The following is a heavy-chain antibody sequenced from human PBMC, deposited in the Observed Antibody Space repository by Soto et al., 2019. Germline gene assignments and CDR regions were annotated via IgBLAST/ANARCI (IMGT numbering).Heavy chain of an antibody. D-gene: IGHD2-2*01. J-gene: IGHJ5*02. CDR2: IRSKAYGGTT. Sequence: GGSLRLSCTASGSIFGDYAITWFRQAPGEGLEWIGFIRSKAYGGTTEYAASVKGRFTISRDDSKNIAYLEMNSLKIEDTAVYLCTHRYCSSSTSCYRWFGPWGQGTLVTVSS. CDR3: THRYCSSSTSCYRWFGP. CDR1: GSIFGDYA. V-gene: IGHV3-49*03.